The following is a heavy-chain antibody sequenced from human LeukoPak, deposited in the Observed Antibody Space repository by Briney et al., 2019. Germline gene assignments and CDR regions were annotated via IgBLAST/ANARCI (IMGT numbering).Heavy chain of an antibody. D-gene: IGHD5-24*01. CDR2: LHYRGTP. V-gene: IGHV4-39*01. Sequence: SETLSLTCSVSDDSNSTNSYYWTWIRQPPGKALEWVATLHYRGTPYYSPSLSSRISIFVDTSKRQFSLQVRSVTASDTAMYYCSRGDDSYKQGNFWGQGTLVTVSS. J-gene: IGHJ4*02. CDR3: SRGDDSYKQGNF. CDR1: DDSNSTNSYY.